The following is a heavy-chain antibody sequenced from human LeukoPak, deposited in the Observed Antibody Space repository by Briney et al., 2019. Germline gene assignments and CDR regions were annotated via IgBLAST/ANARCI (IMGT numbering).Heavy chain of an antibody. D-gene: IGHD4-11*01. J-gene: IGHJ3*02. CDR3: AKDLVDYGNDGPGAFHI. V-gene: IGHV3-23*01. Sequence: GSLRLFCAASGFTFSSYAMSWVRQAPGEGLGWVSAIRGSGGSTYYADSVRGRFTISRDNSKNTLYVQMNSLRAEDTAIYYCAKDLVDYGNDGPGAFHIWGQGTMVTVSS. CDR2: IRGSGGST. CDR1: GFTFSSYA.